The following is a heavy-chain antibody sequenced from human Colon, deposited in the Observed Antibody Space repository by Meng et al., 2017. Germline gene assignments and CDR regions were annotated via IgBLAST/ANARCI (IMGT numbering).Heavy chain of an antibody. CDR3: ARKHRIMDPALDS. Sequence: LVDSGGGLCKPGGSLSRSCAASGFIFSDYTMHWVRQAPGKGLEWVSSISSDSRFIFYADSVKGRFTISRDNAKESLFLQMDSLRVEDMGVYFCARKHRIMDPALDSWGPGTLVTVSS. V-gene: IGHV3-21*01. CDR1: GFIFSDYT. CDR2: ISSDSRFI. D-gene: IGHD2-21*01. J-gene: IGHJ4*02.